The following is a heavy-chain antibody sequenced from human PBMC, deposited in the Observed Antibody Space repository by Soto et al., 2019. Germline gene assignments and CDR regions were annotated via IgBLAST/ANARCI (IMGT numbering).Heavy chain of an antibody. CDR1: GDSISSSDYY. CDR3: ARTVLGPDLLADSFVDYYYYMDV. V-gene: IGHV4-39*02. D-gene: IGHD3-9*01. Sequence: SETLSLTCSVSGDSISSSDYYWDWIRQPPGKGLEWIATMYYSGSTIYNPSLESRVTISIDTSRSHFSLRLNSVTAADTAVYYCARTVLGPDLLADSFVDYYYYMDVWGQGTTVTVSS. CDR2: MYYSGST. J-gene: IGHJ6*03.